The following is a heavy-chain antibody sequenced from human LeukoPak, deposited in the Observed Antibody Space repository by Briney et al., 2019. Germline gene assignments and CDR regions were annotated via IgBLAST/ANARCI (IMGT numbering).Heavy chain of an antibody. CDR2: IIPIFGTA. CDR1: GGTFSSYA. J-gene: IGHJ4*02. D-gene: IGHD4-17*01. CDR3: AREGTTVTTPDY. V-gene: IGHV1-69*05. Sequence: GASVKVSCKASGGTFSSYAISWVRQAPGQGLEWMGRIIPIFGTANYAQKFQGRVTITTDESTSTAYMELSSLRSEDTAVYHCAREGTTVTTPDYWGQGTLVTVSS.